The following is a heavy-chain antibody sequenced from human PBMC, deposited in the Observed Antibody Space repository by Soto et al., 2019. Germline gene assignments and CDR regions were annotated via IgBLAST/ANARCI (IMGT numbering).Heavy chain of an antibody. D-gene: IGHD2-21*02. CDR2: IAHDGNAK. CDR3: SRVSDSRDTSDY. CDR1: GFTFSNYV. Sequence: EVQLVESGGGVVKPGGSLRLSCAASGFTFSNYVMSWVRQSPGKGLEWVANIAHDGNAKDYLDSVRGRFTVSRDNAKKSLQQQMSSRRDEATAVYYCSRVSDSRDTSDYGGRGTLVTVS. V-gene: IGHV3-7*04. J-gene: IGHJ4*02.